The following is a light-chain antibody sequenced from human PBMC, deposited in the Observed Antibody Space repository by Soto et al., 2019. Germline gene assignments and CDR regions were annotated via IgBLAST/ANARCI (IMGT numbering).Light chain of an antibody. CDR2: DAS. CDR1: QSVSSN. V-gene: IGKV3-11*01. J-gene: IGKJ4*01. Sequence: EIVLTQSPATLSLSPGERATLSCRASQSVSSNLAWYQQKPGQAPRLLIYDASNGVTGNPARFSGSGSGTDFTLTINSLAPEDFAIYYCQQRTNWPLTFGGGTKVEIK. CDR3: QQRTNWPLT.